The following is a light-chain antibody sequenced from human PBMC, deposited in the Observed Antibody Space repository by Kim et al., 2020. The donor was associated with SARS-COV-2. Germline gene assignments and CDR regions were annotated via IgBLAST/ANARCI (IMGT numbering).Light chain of an antibody. CDR1: SSDVGGYDY. V-gene: IGLV2-14*03. Sequence: GQSITISCTGTSSDVGGYDYVSWYQHHPGKAAILMVYDVSKRPSGVSIRFSGSKSGSTASLTISGLQAEDEADYFCSSCTTSSTYVFGTGTKVTVL. CDR2: DVS. CDR3: SSCTTSSTYV. J-gene: IGLJ1*01.